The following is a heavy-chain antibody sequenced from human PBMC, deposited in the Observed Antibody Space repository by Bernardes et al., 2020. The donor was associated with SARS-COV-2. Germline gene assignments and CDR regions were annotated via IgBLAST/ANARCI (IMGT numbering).Heavy chain of an antibody. CDR3: ATSYADYDFS. CDR2: INQDGSEK. Sequence: GGSLRLSCAVSGSRFSNNWMTWVRQAPGKGLEWVANINQDGSEKYYVGSVEGRFTISRDNAKRSSYLQMNSLRAADTAVYYCATSYADYDFSWGQGVMVTVSS. J-gene: IGHJ5*02. V-gene: IGHV3-7*03. CDR1: GSRFSNNW. D-gene: IGHD4-17*01.